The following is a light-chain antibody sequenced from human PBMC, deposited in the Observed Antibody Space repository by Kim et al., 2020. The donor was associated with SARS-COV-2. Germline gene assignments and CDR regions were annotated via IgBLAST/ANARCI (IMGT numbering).Light chain of an antibody. CDR3: QQDNEWPLT. V-gene: IGKV3-15*01. CDR1: HNIITN. Sequence: VSPGERVTLSCKASHNIITNLAWYQLKPGQAPRLLIYGASTRATNIPARFSGSGSGTDFTLTISSLQSEDFALYYCQQDNEWPLTFGGGTKVDIK. J-gene: IGKJ4*01. CDR2: GAS.